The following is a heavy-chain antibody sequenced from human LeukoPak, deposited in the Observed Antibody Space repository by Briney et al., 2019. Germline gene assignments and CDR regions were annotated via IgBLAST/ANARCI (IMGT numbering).Heavy chain of an antibody. D-gene: IGHD6-19*01. CDR3: ATTPAVAGSGGYSFDN. CDR1: GGSFSGYF. Sequence: SETLSLTCVVYGGSFSGYFWTWIRQPPGKGLEWIGEINHSRTTNYNPSLKSRVTISVDTSKKQFSLKLTSVTAADTAVYYCATTPAVAGSGGYSFDNWGQGTLVTVSS. J-gene: IGHJ4*02. CDR2: INHSRTT. V-gene: IGHV4-34*01.